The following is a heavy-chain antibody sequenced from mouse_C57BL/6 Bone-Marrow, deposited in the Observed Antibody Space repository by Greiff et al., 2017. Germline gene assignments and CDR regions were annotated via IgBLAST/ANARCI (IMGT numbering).Heavy chain of an antibody. CDR3: ARHCYSNYGYFDV. D-gene: IGHD2-5*01. CDR1: GYTFTSYW. Sequence: QVQLQQPGAELVKPGASVKMSCKASGYTFTSYWITWVKQRPGQGLEWIGDIYPGSGSTNYNEKFKSKATLTVDPSSSTAYMQLSSQTSEVSAVDYGARHCYSNYGYFDVWDTGTTTTVTA. CDR2: IYPGSGST. V-gene: IGHV1-55*01. J-gene: IGHJ1*03.